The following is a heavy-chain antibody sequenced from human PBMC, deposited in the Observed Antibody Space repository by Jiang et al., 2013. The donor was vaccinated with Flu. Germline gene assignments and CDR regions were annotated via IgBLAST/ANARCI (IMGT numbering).Heavy chain of an antibody. J-gene: IGHJ3*02. D-gene: IGHD5-12*01. V-gene: IGHV7-4-1*01. CDR1: GYTFTSYA. CDR2: INTNTGNP. CDR3: ARVYYSGYLNDAFDI. Sequence: CKASGYTFTSYAMNWVRQAPGQGLEWMGWINTNTGNPTYAQGFTGRFVFSLDTSVSTAYLQICSLKAEDTAVYYCARVYYSGYLNDAFDIWGQGTMVTVSS.